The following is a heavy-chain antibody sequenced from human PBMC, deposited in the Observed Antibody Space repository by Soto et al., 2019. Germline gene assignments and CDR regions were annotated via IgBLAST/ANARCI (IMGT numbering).Heavy chain of an antibody. D-gene: IGHD5-12*01. J-gene: IGHJ4*02. CDR2: VNSDGSIT. CDR3: TRDQRYSSAV. Sequence: PVGSLRLSCAASGFDFTNSWMHWVRQAPGMGLVWVSHVNSDGSITTYADSVRGRFTISRDNAKNTVYLQMNSLRVEDTAVYYCTRDQRYSSAVWGQGALVTVSS. V-gene: IGHV3-74*01. CDR1: GFDFTNSW.